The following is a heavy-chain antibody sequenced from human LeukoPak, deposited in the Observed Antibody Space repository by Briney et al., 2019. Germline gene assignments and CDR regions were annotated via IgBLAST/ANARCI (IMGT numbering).Heavy chain of an antibody. CDR1: GFTFSSYV. D-gene: IGHD6-19*01. CDR2: ISNDGSDK. Sequence: GRSLRLSCAASGFTFSSYVMHWVRQAPGKGLECVAAISNDGSDKYYADSVKGRFTISRDNSKDTLYLQMNSLRAEDTALYYCARDGGYSRGWTYGAGDYWGQGTLVTVSS. V-gene: IGHV3-30*04. CDR3: ARDGGYSRGWTYGAGDY. J-gene: IGHJ4*02.